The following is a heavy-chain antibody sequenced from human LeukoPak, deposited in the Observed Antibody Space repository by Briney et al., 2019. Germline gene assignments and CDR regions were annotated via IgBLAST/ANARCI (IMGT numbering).Heavy chain of an antibody. CDR2: ISGSGGST. V-gene: IGHV3-23*01. CDR3: AKAVAAASYYYYGMDV. D-gene: IGHD6-13*01. CDR1: GFTFSSYS. J-gene: IGHJ6*02. Sequence: PGGSLRLSCAASGFTFSSYSMNWVRQAPGKGLEWVSAISGSGGSTYYADSVKGRFTISRDNSKNTLYLQMNSLRAEDTAVYYCAKAVAAASYYYYGMDVWGQGTTVTVSS.